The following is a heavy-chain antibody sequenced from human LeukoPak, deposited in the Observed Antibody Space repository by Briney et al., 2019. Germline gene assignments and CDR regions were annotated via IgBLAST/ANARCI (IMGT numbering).Heavy chain of an antibody. Sequence: SETLSLTCTVSGGSISSGGYYWTWIRQLPGKGLEWIGYINYSGSTYYNPSLKSRVTISGDTSKNQFSLKLSSVTAADSAVYYCARWGAGSSYDSAGYYYDYWGQGTLVTVSS. D-gene: IGHD3-22*01. CDR3: ARWGAGSSYDSAGYYYDY. CDR1: GGSISSGGYY. V-gene: IGHV4-31*03. CDR2: INYSGST. J-gene: IGHJ4*02.